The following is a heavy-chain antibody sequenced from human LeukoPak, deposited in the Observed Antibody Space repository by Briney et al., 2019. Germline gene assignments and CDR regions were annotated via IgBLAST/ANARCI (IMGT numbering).Heavy chain of an antibody. CDR2: ISYDGSNK. J-gene: IGHJ2*01. D-gene: IGHD6-6*01. CDR3: AKSIAALYWYFDL. CDR1: GFTFSSYA. V-gene: IGHV3-30-3*02. Sequence: PGGSLRLSCAASGFTFSSYAMHWVRQAPGKGLEWVAVISYDGSNKYYADSVKGRFTISRDNSKNTLYLQMNSLRAEDTAVYYCAKSIAALYWYFDLWGRGTLVTVSS.